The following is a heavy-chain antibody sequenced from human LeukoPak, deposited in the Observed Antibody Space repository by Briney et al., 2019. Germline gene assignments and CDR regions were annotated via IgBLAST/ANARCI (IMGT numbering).Heavy chain of an antibody. V-gene: IGHV3-33*01. Sequence: GRSLRLSCAASGFTFSSYGMHWVRQAPGKGLEWVAVIWYDGSDKYYADSVKDRFTISRDNSKNTLYLQMNSLRAEDTAAYYCARDKGRGAFDIWGQGTMVTVSS. CDR2: IWYDGSDK. J-gene: IGHJ3*02. CDR1: GFTFSSYG. D-gene: IGHD3-10*01. CDR3: ARDKGRGAFDI.